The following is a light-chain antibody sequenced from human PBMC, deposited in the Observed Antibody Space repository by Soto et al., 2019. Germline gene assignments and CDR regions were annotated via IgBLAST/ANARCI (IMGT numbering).Light chain of an antibody. CDR3: SAHRGTNPYV. Sequence: QSVLTQPPSASGCPGQSVAISCTGTASDICGYTFVSWYQQHPGKAPKLLIYDVNKRPSGVPDRFSGSKSGNTASLTVSGLPAEDEADYYCSAHRGTNPYVFGTGTKVTVL. V-gene: IGLV2-8*01. CDR2: DVN. CDR1: ASDICGYTF. J-gene: IGLJ1*01.